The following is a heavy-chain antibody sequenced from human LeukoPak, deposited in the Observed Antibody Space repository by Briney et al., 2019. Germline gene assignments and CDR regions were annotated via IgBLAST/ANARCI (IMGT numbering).Heavy chain of an antibody. D-gene: IGHD5-12*01. CDR2: ISYDGSNK. V-gene: IGHV3-30*04. Sequence: QPGRSLRLSCAASGLTFSSYAMHWVRQAPGKGLEWVAVISYDGSNKYYADSVKGRFTISRDNSKNTLYLQMNSLRTEDTAVYYCTRFRNVRRGSDGYFFDYWGQGTLVTVSS. J-gene: IGHJ4*02. CDR3: TRFRNVRRGSDGYFFDY. CDR1: GLTFSSYA.